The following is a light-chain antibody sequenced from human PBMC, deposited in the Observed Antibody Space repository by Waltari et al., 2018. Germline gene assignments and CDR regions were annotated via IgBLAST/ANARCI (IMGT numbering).Light chain of an antibody. Sequence: DIQMTQSPSSVSASVGDKVTITCRASQGINSCLAWYQQKPGKAPKLLIYDASSLQTGVPSRFSGSESWTDFTLTISSLQPEDFATYYCQQANRFPLTFGGGTKVELK. CDR1: QGINSC. CDR2: DAS. CDR3: QQANRFPLT. V-gene: IGKV1-12*01. J-gene: IGKJ4*01.